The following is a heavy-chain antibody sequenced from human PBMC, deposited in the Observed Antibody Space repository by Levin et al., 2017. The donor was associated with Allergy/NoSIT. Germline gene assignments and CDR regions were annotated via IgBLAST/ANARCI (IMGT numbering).Heavy chain of an antibody. CDR1: GFTFSSYS. CDR2: ISSSGSTI. J-gene: IGHJ4*02. D-gene: IGHD5-12*01. V-gene: IGHV3-48*04. Sequence: GGSLRLSCAASGFTFSSYSMNWVRQAPGKGLEWVSYISSSGSTIYYADSVKGRFTISRDNARNSLYLEMNSLRAEDTAVYYCARGSSRGGYVSYYFDYWGQGTLVTVSP. CDR3: ARGSSRGGYVSYYFDY.